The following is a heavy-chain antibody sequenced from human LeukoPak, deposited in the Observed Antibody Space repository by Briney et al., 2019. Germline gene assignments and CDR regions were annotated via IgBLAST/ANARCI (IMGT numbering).Heavy chain of an antibody. Sequence: PSETPSLTCTVSGSSISSGVYYWSWIRQPAGKGLEWIGRIHTRGTTNYNPSLKSRVTISVDTPKSQFSLNLSSVTAADTGVYYCARAPEYGWGSYLLYWGQGIQVTVSS. V-gene: IGHV4-61*02. D-gene: IGHD3-10*01. CDR1: GSSISSGVYY. CDR2: IHTRGTT. J-gene: IGHJ4*02. CDR3: ARAPEYGWGSYLLY.